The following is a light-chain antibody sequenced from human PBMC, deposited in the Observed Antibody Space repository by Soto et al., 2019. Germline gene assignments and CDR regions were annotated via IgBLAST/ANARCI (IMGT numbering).Light chain of an antibody. V-gene: IGKV3D-15*01. J-gene: IGKJ5*01. CDR3: QQYNTWSSIT. CDR1: QSVSSN. Sequence: DIVLTQSPGTLSLSPGEIATLYFRASQSVSSNLAWYQQRPGQAPRLLVYGASSRATGIPDRFSGSGSGTEFTLTISSLQSEDFAVYYCQQYNTWSSITFGQGTRLEIK. CDR2: GAS.